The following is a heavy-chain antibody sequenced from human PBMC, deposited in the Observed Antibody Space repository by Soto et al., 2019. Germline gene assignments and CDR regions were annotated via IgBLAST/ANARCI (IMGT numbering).Heavy chain of an antibody. V-gene: IGHV3-23*01. CDR1: GFTFSSYA. J-gene: IGHJ4*02. Sequence: GGSLRLSCAASGFTFSSYAMSWVRQAPGKGLEWVSAISGSGGSTYYADSVKGRFTIPRDNSKNTLYLQMNSLRAEDTAVYYCAKDHRVTYDSSGYYGYYFDYWGQGTLVTVSS. CDR3: AKDHRVTYDSSGYYGYYFDY. CDR2: ISGSGGST. D-gene: IGHD3-22*01.